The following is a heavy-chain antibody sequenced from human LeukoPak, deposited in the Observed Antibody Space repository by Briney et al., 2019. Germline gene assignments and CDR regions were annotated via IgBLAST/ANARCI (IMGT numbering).Heavy chain of an antibody. CDR3: AGNEYYYDSSGYPYWYFDL. Sequence: SETLSLTCTVSGGSVSSGSYYWSWIRQPPGKGLEWIGYIYYSGSTNDNPSLKSRVTMSVDTSKNQLYLKLSSVTAADTAVYYCAGNEYYYDSSGYPYWYFDLWGRGTLVTVSS. CDR2: IYYSGST. V-gene: IGHV4-61*01. J-gene: IGHJ2*01. CDR1: GGSVSSGSYY. D-gene: IGHD3-22*01.